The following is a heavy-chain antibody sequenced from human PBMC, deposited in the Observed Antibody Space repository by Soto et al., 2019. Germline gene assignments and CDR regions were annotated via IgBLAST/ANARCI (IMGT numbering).Heavy chain of an antibody. CDR1: GYTFTSYG. D-gene: IGHD2-2*01. CDR3: ARGGPITYCSSTSCLMTLDY. J-gene: IGHJ4*02. CDR2: ISAYNGNT. V-gene: IGHV1-18*01. Sequence: VASVKVSCKASGYTFTSYGISWVRQAPGQGLEWMGWISAYNGNTNYAQKLQGRVTMTTDTSTSTAYMELRSPRSDDTAVYYCARGGPITYCSSTSCLMTLDYWGQGTLVTVSS.